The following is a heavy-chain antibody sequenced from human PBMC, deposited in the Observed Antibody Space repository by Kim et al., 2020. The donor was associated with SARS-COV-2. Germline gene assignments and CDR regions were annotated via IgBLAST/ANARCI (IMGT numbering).Heavy chain of an antibody. CDR3: ARDRLGEYGMDV. Sequence: KNYAGSVKGRFTISRDNSKTTLYLQMNSLRAEDTAVYYCARDRLGEYGMDVWGQGTTVTVSS. CDR2: K. J-gene: IGHJ6*02. V-gene: IGHV3-33*01. D-gene: IGHD3-16*01.